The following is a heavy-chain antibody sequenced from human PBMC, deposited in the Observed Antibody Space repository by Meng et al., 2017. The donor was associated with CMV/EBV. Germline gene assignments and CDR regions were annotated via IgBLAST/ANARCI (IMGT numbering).Heavy chain of an antibody. V-gene: IGHV1-69*12. CDR1: GGTFSSYA. CDR2: IIPIFGTA. D-gene: IGHD2-15*01. J-gene: IGHJ4*02. CDR3: ARARGRVVVVAPFDY. Sequence: QVQRVQSGAELKKPGSSVKVSCKASGGTFSSYAISWVRQAPGQGLEWMGGIIPIFGTANYAQKFQGRVTITADESTSTAYMELSSLRSEDTAVYYCARARGRVVVVAPFDYWGQGTLVTVSS.